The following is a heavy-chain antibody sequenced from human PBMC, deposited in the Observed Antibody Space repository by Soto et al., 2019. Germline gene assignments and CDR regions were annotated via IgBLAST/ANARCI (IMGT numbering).Heavy chain of an antibody. CDR1: GGSISSGDYY. J-gene: IGHJ5*02. V-gene: IGHV4-30-4*01. CDR2: IYYSGST. CDR3: ARDAEDPYNWFDP. Sequence: SETLSLTCTVSGGSISSGDYYWSWIRQPPGKGLEWIGYIYYSGSTYYNPSLKSRVTISVDTSKNQFSLKLSSVTAADTAVYYCARDAEDPYNWFDPWGQGTLVTVSS.